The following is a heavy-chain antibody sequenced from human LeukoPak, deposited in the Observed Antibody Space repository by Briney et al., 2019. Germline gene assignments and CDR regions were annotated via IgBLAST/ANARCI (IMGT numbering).Heavy chain of an antibody. J-gene: IGHJ4*02. V-gene: IGHV3-33*01. D-gene: IGHD6-19*01. CDR1: GFTFSSYG. CDR2: IWYDGSNK. Sequence: GGSLRLSCAASGFTFSSYGMHWVRQAPGKGLEWVAVIWYDGSNKYYADSVKGRFTISRDNSKNTLYLQMNSLRAEDTAVYYCARDHQPIAVAGLFDYWGQGTLVTVSS. CDR3: ARDHQPIAVAGLFDY.